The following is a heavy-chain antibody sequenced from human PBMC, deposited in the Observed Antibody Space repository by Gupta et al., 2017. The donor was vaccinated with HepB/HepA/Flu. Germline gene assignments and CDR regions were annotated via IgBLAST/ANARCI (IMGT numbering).Heavy chain of an antibody. D-gene: IGHD3-9*01. Sequence: QVQLVQSGAEVKKPGASVKVSCKASGYTFTSYDINWVRQATGQGLEWMGWMNPNSGNTGYAQKVQGRVTMTRNTSISTAYMELSSLRSEDTAVYYCARGIGGYYDILTGYRQVGRFDPWGQGTLVTVSS. V-gene: IGHV1-8*01. CDR3: ARGIGGYYDILTGYRQVGRFDP. J-gene: IGHJ5*02. CDR1: GYTFTSYD. CDR2: MNPNSGNT.